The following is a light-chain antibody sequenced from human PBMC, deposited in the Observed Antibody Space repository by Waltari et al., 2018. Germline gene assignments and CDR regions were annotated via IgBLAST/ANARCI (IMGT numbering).Light chain of an antibody. CDR3: KQRVGIAWT. V-gene: IGKV2-40*01. CDR2: SGS. J-gene: IGKJ2*02. Sequence: VMTQPTLFLPVTSGEPASISCRSTQTLFTSLYGEIFFDWYLQKPGQSPQLLIYSGSSLASGVPDRFSGSGSGTEFTLNISRVEAEDVGVYYCKQRVGIAWTFGRGTKLEI. CDR1: QTLFTSLYGEIF.